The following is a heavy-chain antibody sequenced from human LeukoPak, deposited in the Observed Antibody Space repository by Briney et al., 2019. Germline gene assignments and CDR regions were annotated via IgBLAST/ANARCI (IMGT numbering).Heavy chain of an antibody. V-gene: IGHV4-34*01. CDR1: GGSFSGYY. CDR2: INHSGST. J-gene: IGHJ4*02. D-gene: IGHD6-19*01. Sequence: SETLSLTCAVYGGSFSGYYWRWIRQPPGKWLEWIGEINHSGSTNYNPSLRSRVTISVDTSKNQFSLKLSSVTAADTAVYYCARGGGSGWHKYDYWGQGTLVTVSS. CDR3: ARGGGSGWHKYDY.